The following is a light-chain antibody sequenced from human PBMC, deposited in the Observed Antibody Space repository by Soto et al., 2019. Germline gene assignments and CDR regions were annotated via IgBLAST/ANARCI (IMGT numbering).Light chain of an antibody. V-gene: IGKV1-13*02. J-gene: IGKJ3*01. CDR2: DAS. CDR1: QGISSA. CDR3: QQFNSYSFT. Sequence: AIQLTQSPSSLSASVGDRVTITCRASQGISSALAWYQQKPGRAPKLLIYDASSLESGVPSRFSGSGSGTDFTLTISSLQPEDFATYYCQQFNSYSFTFGPGTKVDIK.